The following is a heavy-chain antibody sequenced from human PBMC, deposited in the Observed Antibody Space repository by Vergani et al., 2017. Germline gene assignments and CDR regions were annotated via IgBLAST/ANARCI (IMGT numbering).Heavy chain of an antibody. CDR1: GFTFSSYS. CDR3: ATLRFGELDY. CDR2: ISSSSSTI. V-gene: IGHV3-48*01. Sequence: EVQLVESGGGLVQPGGSLRLSCAASGFTFSSYSMNWVRQAPGKGLEWVSYISSSSSTIYYADSVKGRFTISRDNAKNSLYLQMNSLRAEDTAVYYCATLRFGELDYWGQGTLVTVSS. D-gene: IGHD3-10*01. J-gene: IGHJ4*02.